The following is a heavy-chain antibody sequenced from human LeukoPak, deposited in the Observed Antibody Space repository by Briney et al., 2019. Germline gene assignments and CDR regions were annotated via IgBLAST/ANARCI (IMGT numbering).Heavy chain of an antibody. CDR3: ARHNIVVVPAAIRGNWFDP. V-gene: IGHV4-38-2*01. Sequence: SETLSLTCAVSGYSISSGYYWGWIRQPPGKGLEWIGSIYHSGSTYYNPSLKSRVTISVDTSKNQFSLKLSSVTAADTAMYYCARHNIVVVPAAIRGNWFDPWGQGTLVTVSS. D-gene: IGHD2-2*02. CDR1: GYSISSGYY. CDR2: IYHSGST. J-gene: IGHJ5*02.